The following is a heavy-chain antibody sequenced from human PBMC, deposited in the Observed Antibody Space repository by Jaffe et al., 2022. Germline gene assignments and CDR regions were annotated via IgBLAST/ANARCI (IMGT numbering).Heavy chain of an antibody. CDR2: IYHSGST. D-gene: IGHD2-2*01. CDR1: GYSISSGYY. J-gene: IGHJ4*02. V-gene: IGHV4-38-2*02. CDR3: ARDIGPAAAIEPWYYFDY. Sequence: QVQLQESGPGLVKPSETLSLTCAVSGYSISSGYYWGWIRQPPGKGLEWIGSIYHSGSTYYNPSLKSRVTISVDTSKNQFSLKLSSVTAADTAVYYCARDIGPAAAIEPWYYFDYWGQGTLVTVSS.